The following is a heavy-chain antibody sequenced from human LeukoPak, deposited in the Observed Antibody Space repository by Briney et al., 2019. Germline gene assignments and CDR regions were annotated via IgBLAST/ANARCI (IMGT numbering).Heavy chain of an antibody. V-gene: IGHV3-49*03. J-gene: IGHJ6*03. CDR2: IRSKAYGGTT. CDR1: GFTFGDYA. CDR3: TRDLNLNYYDSSGYYYYYYYMDV. Sequence: PGRSLRLSXTASGFTFGDYAMSWFRQAPGKGLEWVGFIRSKAYGGTTEYAASVKGRFTISRDDSKSIAYLQMNSLKTEDTAVYYCTRDLNLNYYDSSGYYYYYYYMDVWGKGTTVTVSS. D-gene: IGHD3-22*01.